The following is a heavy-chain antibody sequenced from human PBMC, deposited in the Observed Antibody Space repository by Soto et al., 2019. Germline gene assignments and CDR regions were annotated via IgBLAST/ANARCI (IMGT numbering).Heavy chain of an antibody. CDR2: IYYSGST. Sequence: QVQLQESGPGLVKPSETLSLTCTVSGGSISSYYWSWIRQPPGKGLEWIGYIYYSGSTNYNPSLKSRVTISVDTSKNQFSLKLTSVTAADTAVYYCARDSADGPFFDYLGQGTLVTVSS. V-gene: IGHV4-59*01. J-gene: IGHJ4*02. CDR1: GGSISSYY. D-gene: IGHD6-13*01. CDR3: ARDSADGPFFDY.